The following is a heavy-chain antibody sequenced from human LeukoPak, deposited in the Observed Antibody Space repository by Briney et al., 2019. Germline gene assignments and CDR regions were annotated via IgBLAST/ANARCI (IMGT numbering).Heavy chain of an antibody. CDR3: ATPAFEQLVRYYYYGMDV. CDR2: INTNTGNP. V-gene: IGHV7-4-1*02. D-gene: IGHD6-13*01. Sequence: ASVSVSWKASGYTFSSYAMNWVRQAPGQGLEWMGWINTNTGNPTYAQGFTGRFVFSLDTSVSTAYLQISSLKAEDTAVYYCATPAFEQLVRYYYYGMDVWGQGTTVTVSS. CDR1: GYTFSSYA. J-gene: IGHJ6*02.